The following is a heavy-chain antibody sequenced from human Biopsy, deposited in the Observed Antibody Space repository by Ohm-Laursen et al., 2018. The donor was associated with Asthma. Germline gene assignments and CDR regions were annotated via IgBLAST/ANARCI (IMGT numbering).Heavy chain of an antibody. CDR1: GGSMTPTSHY. Sequence: SETLSLTCAVSGGSMTPTSHYWDWIRQAPGKGLEWIGYISYGGKTSYNPSLKNRVTISRDTSKNQFSLRLTSVTAADTAVYFWARRITIFGVVQKDHGMDAWGQGTTVIVSS. J-gene: IGHJ6*02. V-gene: IGHV4-39*01. CDR3: ARRITIFGVVQKDHGMDA. CDR2: ISYGGKT. D-gene: IGHD3-3*01.